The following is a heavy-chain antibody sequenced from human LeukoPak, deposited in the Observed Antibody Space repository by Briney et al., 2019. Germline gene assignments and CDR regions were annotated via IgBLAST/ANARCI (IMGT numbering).Heavy chain of an antibody. J-gene: IGHJ3*02. V-gene: IGHV3-15*01. D-gene: IGHD3-22*01. Sequence: GGSLRLSCAASGFTFSGAWLSWVRQAPGKGLEWVGRVKSKADGETTDYAAPVEGRFTISRDNAKNSLYLQMNSLRAEDTAVYYCARDDDSSGGAFDIWGQGTMVTVSS. CDR3: ARDDDSSGGAFDI. CDR1: GFTFSGAW. CDR2: VKSKADGETT.